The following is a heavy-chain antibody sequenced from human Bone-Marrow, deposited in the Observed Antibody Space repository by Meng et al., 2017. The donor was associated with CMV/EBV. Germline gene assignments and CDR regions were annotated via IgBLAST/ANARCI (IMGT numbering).Heavy chain of an antibody. D-gene: IGHD4-17*01. Sequence: CKASGYTFPGYYLHWLRQAPGQGLEWMGWINPNSGATNYAQKFQGRVTMTRDTSISTAYMELSRLRSDDTAMYYCARGPSPVTIDYWGQGTLVTVSS. CDR3: ARGPSPVTIDY. V-gene: IGHV1-2*02. CDR1: GYTFPGYY. CDR2: INPNSGAT. J-gene: IGHJ4*02.